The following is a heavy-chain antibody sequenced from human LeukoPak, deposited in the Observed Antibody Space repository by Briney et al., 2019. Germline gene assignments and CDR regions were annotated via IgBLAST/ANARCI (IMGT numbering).Heavy chain of an antibody. CDR3: ARDRNYYGSGSYYPDY. CDR2: IIPILGIA. J-gene: IGHJ4*02. Sequence: GASVKVSCKASGGTFSSYAISWVRQAPGQGLEWMGRIIPILGIANYAQKFQGRVTITADKSTSTAYMELSSLRSEDTAVYYCARDRNYYGSGSYYPDYWGQGTLVTVSS. D-gene: IGHD3-10*01. CDR1: GGTFSSYA. V-gene: IGHV1-69*04.